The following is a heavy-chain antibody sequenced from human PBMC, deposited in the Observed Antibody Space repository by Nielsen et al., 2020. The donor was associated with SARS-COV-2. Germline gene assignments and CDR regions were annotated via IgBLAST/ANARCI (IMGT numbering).Heavy chain of an antibody. J-gene: IGHJ4*02. CDR2: INHSGST. V-gene: IGHV4-34*01. CDR3: ARGSTVVPFDY. D-gene: IGHD4-23*01. Sequence: SETLSLTCAVYGGSFSGYYWSWIRQPPGKGLEWIGEINHSGSTNYNPSLKSRVTISVDTSKNQFSLKLSSVTAADTAVYYCARGSTVVPFDYWGQGTPVTVSS. CDR1: GGSFSGYY.